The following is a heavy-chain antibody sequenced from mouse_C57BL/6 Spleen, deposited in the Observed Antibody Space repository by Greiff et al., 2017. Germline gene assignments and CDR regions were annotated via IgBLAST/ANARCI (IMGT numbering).Heavy chain of an antibody. CDR2: ISPGDGDT. D-gene: IGHD1-1*01. J-gene: IGHJ1*03. CDR1: GYAFSSYW. Sequence: QVQLKESGAELVKPGASVTISCKASGYAFSSYWMNWVKQRPGKGLEWIGQISPGDGDTNYNGKFKGKATLTADKSSSTAYMQLSSLTSEDSAVYFCARREAYGSSYGYFDVWGTGTTVTVSS. CDR3: ARREAYGSSYGYFDV. V-gene: IGHV1-80*01.